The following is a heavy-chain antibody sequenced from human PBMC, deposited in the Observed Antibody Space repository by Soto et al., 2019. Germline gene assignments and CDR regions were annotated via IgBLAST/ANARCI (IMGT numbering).Heavy chain of an antibody. V-gene: IGHV3-7*01. D-gene: IGHD3-10*01. CDR1: GFTFSNNW. J-gene: IGHJ4*02. CDR3: ATRPHHSERDSYFGVFGY. Sequence: PGGSLRLSCAASGFTFSNNWMSWVRQAPGKGLEWVAKIKQDGSERYYVDSVKGRFTISRDNAKSSLYLQMSSLRAEDTAVYYCATRPHHSERDSYFGVFGYWGQGALVTVS. CDR2: IKQDGSER.